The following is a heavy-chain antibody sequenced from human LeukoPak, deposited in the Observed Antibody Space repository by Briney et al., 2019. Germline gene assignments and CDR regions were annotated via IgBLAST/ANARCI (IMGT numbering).Heavy chain of an antibody. Sequence: ASETLSLTCTVSGGSISSYYWSWIRQPPGKGLEWIGYIYHSGSTKYNPSLKSRVTISVDTSKNQFSLKLSSVTAADTAVYYCARDGYSGNDGLWGQGTLVTVSS. CDR2: IYHSGST. CDR3: ARDGYSGNDGL. J-gene: IGHJ4*02. D-gene: IGHD5-12*01. CDR1: GGSISSYY. V-gene: IGHV4-59*01.